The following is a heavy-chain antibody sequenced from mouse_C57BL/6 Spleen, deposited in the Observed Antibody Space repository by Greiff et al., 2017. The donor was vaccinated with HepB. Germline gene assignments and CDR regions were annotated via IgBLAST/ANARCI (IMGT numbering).Heavy chain of an antibody. J-gene: IGHJ4*01. V-gene: IGHV1-72*01. D-gene: IGHD3-2*02. CDR1: GYTFTSYW. Sequence: QVQLKQPGAELVKPGASVKLSCKASGYTFTSYWMHWVKQRPGRGLEWIGRIDPNSGGTKYNEKFKSKATLTVDKPSSTAYMQLSSLTSEDSAVYYCARGGDSSGYGVDYWGQGTSVTVSS. CDR3: ARGGDSSGYGVDY. CDR2: IDPNSGGT.